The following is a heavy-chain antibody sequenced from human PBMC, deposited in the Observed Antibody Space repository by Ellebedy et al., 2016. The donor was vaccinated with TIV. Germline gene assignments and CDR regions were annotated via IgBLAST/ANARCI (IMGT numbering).Heavy chain of an antibody. CDR1: GYTFSNYF. CDR2: INPSGGST. Sequence: AASVKVSCKASGYTFSNYFMHWVRQAPGQGLEWRGIINPSGGSTTYAQKLQGRVTMTRDTSTSTVYMELRSLRSDDTAVYYCARVYCSGGSCDLPDAFDIWGQGTMVTVSS. CDR3: ARVYCSGGSCDLPDAFDI. D-gene: IGHD2-15*01. J-gene: IGHJ3*02. V-gene: IGHV1-46*04.